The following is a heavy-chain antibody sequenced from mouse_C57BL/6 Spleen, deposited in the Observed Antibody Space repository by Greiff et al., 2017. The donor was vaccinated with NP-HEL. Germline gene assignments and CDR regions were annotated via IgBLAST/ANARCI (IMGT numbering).Heavy chain of an antibody. CDR1: GFTFSDYG. CDR3: AREWLGYFDY. D-gene: IGHD2-2*01. CDR2: ISSGSSTI. V-gene: IGHV5-17*01. Sequence: EVMLVESGGGLVKPGGSLKLSCAASGFTFSDYGMHWVRQAPEKGLEWVAYISSGSSTIYYADTVKGRFTISRDNAKNTLFLQMTSLRSEDTAMYYCAREWLGYFDYWGQGTTLTVSS. J-gene: IGHJ2*01.